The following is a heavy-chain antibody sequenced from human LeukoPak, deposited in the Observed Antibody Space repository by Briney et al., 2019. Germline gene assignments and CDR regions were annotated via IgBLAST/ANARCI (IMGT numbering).Heavy chain of an antibody. J-gene: IGHJ3*02. CDR1: GFTFSSYA. Sequence: PGGSLRLSCAASGFTFSSYAMSWVRQAPGKGLEWVSAISGSGGSTYYADSVKGRFTISRDNSKNTLYLQMNSLRAEDTAVYYCAKDGGIAAAGIAYAFGIWGQGTMVTVSS. CDR2: ISGSGGST. CDR3: AKDGGIAAAGIAYAFGI. V-gene: IGHV3-23*01. D-gene: IGHD6-13*01.